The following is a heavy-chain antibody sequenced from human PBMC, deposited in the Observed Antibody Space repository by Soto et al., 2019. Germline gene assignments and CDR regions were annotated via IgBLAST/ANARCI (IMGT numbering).Heavy chain of an antibody. CDR3: VRPYYSSSWFPFDR. Sequence: QVQLVESGGGLVKPGGSLRLSCTGSGFDFGDYYMSWIRQAPGKGPEWVSYIDSGDGTTYYTDSVKGRFTISRDNAKKTVYLQMSSLRVEDTALYYCVRPYYSSSWFPFDRWGQGTLVTVSS. CDR2: IDSGDGTT. J-gene: IGHJ4*02. D-gene: IGHD6-13*01. CDR1: GFDFGDYY. V-gene: IGHV3-11*01.